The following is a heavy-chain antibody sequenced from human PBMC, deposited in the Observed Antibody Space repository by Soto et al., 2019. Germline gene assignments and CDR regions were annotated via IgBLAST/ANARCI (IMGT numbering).Heavy chain of an antibody. CDR1: CGSISSSSYY. CDR2: IYYSGST. J-gene: IGHJ4*02. CDR3: ARHGYCSGGSCYKFEGGGEFDY. D-gene: IGHD2-15*01. Sequence: PSETLSLTCTVSCGSISSSSYYCGWIRQPPGKGLEWIGSIYYSGSTYYNPSLKSRVTISVDTSKNQFSLKLSSVTAADTAVYYCARHGYCSGGSCYKFEGGGEFDYWGQGTLVTVSS. V-gene: IGHV4-39*01.